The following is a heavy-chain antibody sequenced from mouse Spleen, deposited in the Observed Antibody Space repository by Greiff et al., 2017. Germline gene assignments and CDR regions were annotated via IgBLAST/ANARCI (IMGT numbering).Heavy chain of an antibody. CDR1: GFTFSDYY. Sequence: EVKLMESEGGLVQPGSSMKLSCTASGFTFSDYYMAWVRQVPEKGLEWVANINYDGSSTYYLDSLKSRFIISRDNAKNILYLQMSSLKSEDTATYYCASGGAWFAYWGQGTLVTVSA. CDR3: ASGGAWFAY. D-gene: IGHD1-1*02. J-gene: IGHJ3*01. V-gene: IGHV5-16*01. CDR2: INYDGSST.